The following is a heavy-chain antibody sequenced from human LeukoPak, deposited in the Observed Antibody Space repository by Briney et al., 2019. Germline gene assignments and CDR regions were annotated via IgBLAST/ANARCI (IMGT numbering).Heavy chain of an antibody. CDR1: GFTFSSYD. D-gene: IGHD4-17*01. V-gene: IGHV3-13*01. Sequence: GGSLRLSCAASGFTFSSYDMHWVRQATGKGLEWVSAIGTAGETYYPGSVKGRFTISRENAKNSLYLQMNSLRAGDTAVYYCARGRTYGDYEYYFDYWGQGTLVTVSS. CDR3: ARGRTYGDYEYYFDY. J-gene: IGHJ4*02. CDR2: IGTAGET.